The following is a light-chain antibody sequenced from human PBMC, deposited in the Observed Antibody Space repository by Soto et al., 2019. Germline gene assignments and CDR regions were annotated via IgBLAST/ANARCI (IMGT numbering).Light chain of an antibody. Sequence: DIVLTQSPGTLSLSPGERATLSCRASQTVSSSSLAWYQQKPGQAPRLLIFGASTRAAGFPDRFSGSGSGTAFTPTISRLDPEDFEVYSCQQYRSSPRTFGQGTKVDLK. CDR1: QTVSSSS. V-gene: IGKV3-20*01. CDR3: QQYRSSPRT. CDR2: GAS. J-gene: IGKJ1*01.